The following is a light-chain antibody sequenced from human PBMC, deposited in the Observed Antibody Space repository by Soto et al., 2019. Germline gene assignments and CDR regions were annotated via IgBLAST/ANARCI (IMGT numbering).Light chain of an antibody. V-gene: IGKV3-20*01. CDR1: QSVSSSY. CDR3: QQYGSSPQT. CDR2: GAS. Sequence: LSPGERATLSCRASQSVSSSYLAWYQQKPGQAPRLLIYGASSRATGIPDRFSGSGSGTDFTLTISRLEPEDFAVYYCQQYGSSPQTFGQGTKVDIK. J-gene: IGKJ1*01.